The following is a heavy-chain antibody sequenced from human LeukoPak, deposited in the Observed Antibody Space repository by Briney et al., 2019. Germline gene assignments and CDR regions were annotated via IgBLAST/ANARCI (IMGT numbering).Heavy chain of an antibody. CDR3: AREPTYGDPAY. D-gene: IGHD4-17*01. CDR1: GFTFSSYS. V-gene: IGHV3-21*01. Sequence: GGSLRLSCAASGFTFSSYSMNWVRQVPGKGLEWVSSISSTSSYIYYADSVKGRFTISRDNAKNSLYLQMNGLRAEDTAVYFCAREPTYGDPAYWDQGTLVTVSS. J-gene: IGHJ4*02. CDR2: ISSTSSYI.